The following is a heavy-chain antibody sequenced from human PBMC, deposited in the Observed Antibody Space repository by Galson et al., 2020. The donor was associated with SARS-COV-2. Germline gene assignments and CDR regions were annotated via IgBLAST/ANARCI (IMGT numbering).Heavy chain of an antibody. CDR3: AAFVGNNPAY. CDR2: IIPIFGTA. J-gene: IGHJ4*02. D-gene: IGHD1-26*01. Sequence: SVKVSCKASGGTFSSYAISWVRQAPGQGLEWMGGIIPIFGTANYAQKFQERVTITRDMSTTTAYMELSSLRSEDTAVYYCAAFVGNNPAYWGQGTLVSVSS. V-gene: IGHV1-69*05. CDR1: GGTFSSYA.